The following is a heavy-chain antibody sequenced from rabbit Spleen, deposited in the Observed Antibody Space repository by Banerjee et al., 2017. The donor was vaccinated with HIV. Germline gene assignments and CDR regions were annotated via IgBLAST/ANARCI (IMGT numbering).Heavy chain of an antibody. CDR1: GFSFSSGYY. D-gene: IGHD1-1*01. V-gene: IGHV1S45*01. J-gene: IGHJ4*01. Sequence: QEQLVESGGGLVQPEGSLTLTCTASGFSFSSGYYIYWVRQAPGKGLEWLACVYGGGSGSTYYASWAKGRFTISKTSSTTVTLQMTSLTAADTATYFCARTGYASGDYLDLWGQGTLVTVS. CDR2: VYGGGSGST. CDR3: ARTGYASGDYLDL.